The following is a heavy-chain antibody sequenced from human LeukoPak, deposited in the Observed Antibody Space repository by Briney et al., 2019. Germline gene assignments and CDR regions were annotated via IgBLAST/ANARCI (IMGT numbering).Heavy chain of an antibody. CDR2: IYYSGST. CDR3: ARLGSDDVFDI. CDR1: GGSISSYY. V-gene: IGHV4-59*08. J-gene: IGHJ3*02. Sequence: SETLSLTCTVSGGSISSYYWSWIRQPPGKGLEWIGYIYYSGSTNYNPSLKSRVTISVDTSKNQFSLKLSSVTAADTAVYYCARLGSDDVFDIWGQGTMVTVSS.